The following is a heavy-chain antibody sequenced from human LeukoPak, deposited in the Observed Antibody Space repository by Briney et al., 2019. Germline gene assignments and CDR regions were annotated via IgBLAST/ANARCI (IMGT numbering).Heavy chain of an antibody. J-gene: IGHJ4*02. V-gene: IGHV1-46*01. Sequence: ASVKVSCKASGYTFTSYYMHWVRQAPGQGLEWMGIINPSGGSTSYAQKFQGRVTMTRNTSISTAYMELSSLRSEDTAVYYCARFFGGAKVRGVKGDYWGQGTLVTVSS. CDR1: GYTFTSYY. D-gene: IGHD3-10*01. CDR3: ARFFGGAKVRGVKGDY. CDR2: INPSGGST.